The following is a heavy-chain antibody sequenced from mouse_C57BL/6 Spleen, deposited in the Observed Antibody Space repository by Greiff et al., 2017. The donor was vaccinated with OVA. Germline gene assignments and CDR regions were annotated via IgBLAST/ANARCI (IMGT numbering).Heavy chain of an antibody. Sequence: VQLKESGPELVKPGASVKISCKASGYSFTGYYMNWVKQSPEKSLEWIGEINPSTGGTTYNQKFKAKATVTVDKSSSTADMQRKSLTSEDSTVYYCERRGGSGYFDYWGQGTTLTVSS. CDR1: GYSFTGYY. CDR3: ERRGGSGYFDY. D-gene: IGHD1-1*01. J-gene: IGHJ2*01. CDR2: INPSTGGT. V-gene: IGHV1-42*01.